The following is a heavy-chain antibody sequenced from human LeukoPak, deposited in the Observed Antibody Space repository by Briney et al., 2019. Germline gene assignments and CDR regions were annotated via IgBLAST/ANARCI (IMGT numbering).Heavy chain of an antibody. CDR1: GFTFSSDS. J-gene: IGHJ5*02. V-gene: IGHV3-21*01. Sequence: GGSLRLSCAASGFTFSSDSMNWVSQAPGGGLEWVSSISSSLVYIDYADSVKGRFTITRDNAKNSLYLQMNSLRAENTAVYSCARDGFGDIVVVPAHNWFDPWGQGTLVTVSS. CDR3: ARDGFGDIVVVPAHNWFDP. D-gene: IGHD2-2*01. CDR2: ISSSLVYI.